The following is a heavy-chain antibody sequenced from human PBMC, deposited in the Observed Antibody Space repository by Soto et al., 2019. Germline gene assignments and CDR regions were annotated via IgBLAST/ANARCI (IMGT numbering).Heavy chain of an antibody. CDR3: TTRILGDYSEH. V-gene: IGHV3-15*01. D-gene: IGHD2-15*01. CDR1: GFTFSNSW. Sequence: GGSLRLSCAASGFTFSNSWMSWVRQAPGKGLEWVGRIKSKTDGGTTDYAAPVKGRFTISRDDSKNTLYLQMNSLKTEDTAVYYCTTRILGDYSEHWGQGTLVTVSS. CDR2: IKSKTDGGTT. J-gene: IGHJ4*02.